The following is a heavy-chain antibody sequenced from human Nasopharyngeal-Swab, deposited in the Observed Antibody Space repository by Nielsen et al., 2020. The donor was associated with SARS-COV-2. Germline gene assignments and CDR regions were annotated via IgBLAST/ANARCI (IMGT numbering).Heavy chain of an antibody. D-gene: IGHD1-26*01. V-gene: IGHV4-59*08. CDR2: IYYSGST. CDR3: ARSYEWELLTDWYFDL. J-gene: IGHJ2*01. CDR1: GGSISSFY. Sequence: SETLSLTCTVSGGSISSFYWSWIRQPPGQGLEWIGYIYYSGSTNYNPSLKSRVTISVDTSKNQFSLKLSSVTAADTAVYYCARSYEWELLTDWYFDLWGRGTLVTVSS.